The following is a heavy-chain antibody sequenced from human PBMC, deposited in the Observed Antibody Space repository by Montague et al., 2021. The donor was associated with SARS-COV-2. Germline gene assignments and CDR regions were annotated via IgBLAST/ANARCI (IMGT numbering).Heavy chain of an antibody. J-gene: IGHJ4*02. CDR2: MYYSGST. Sequence: SEILSLTCTVSGGSISSSNYYWGWIRQPPGQGLEWIGSMYYSGSTYCNPSLKSRVTISIDTSKNQFSLKLSSVTAADTAVYYCARDDIVLQGVTRGMDDWGQGTPVTVSS. CDR3: ARDDIVLQGVTRGMDD. V-gene: IGHV4-39*07. D-gene: IGHD3-10*01. CDR1: GGSISSSNYY.